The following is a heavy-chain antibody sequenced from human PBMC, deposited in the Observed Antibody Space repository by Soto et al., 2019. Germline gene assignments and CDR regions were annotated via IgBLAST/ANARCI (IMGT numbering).Heavy chain of an antibody. V-gene: IGHV3-23*01. D-gene: IGHD3-10*01. CDR1: GFTFSSYA. J-gene: IGHJ2*01. Sequence: EVQLLESGGGLVQPGGSLRLSCAASGFTFSSYAMSWVRQAPGKGLEWVSAISGSGGSTYYADSVKGRFTISRDNSKNTLYLQMNSLRAEDTAVYYCAKDARVVRGVIPHRSYWYFDLWGRGTLVTVSS. CDR3: AKDARVVRGVIPHRSYWYFDL. CDR2: ISGSGGST.